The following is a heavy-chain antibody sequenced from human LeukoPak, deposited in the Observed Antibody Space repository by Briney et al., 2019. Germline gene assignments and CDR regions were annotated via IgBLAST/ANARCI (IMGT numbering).Heavy chain of an antibody. CDR3: ARDSRFGDVWGTDIDY. J-gene: IGHJ4*02. CDR1: GFTFSSYD. CDR2: IGSAGDT. Sequence: GGSLRLSCAASGFTFSSYDMHWVRQTEGKGLEWVSAIGSAGDTSYLGSVKGRFTISRENAKNSLYLQMNSLRAEDTAVYYCARDSRFGDVWGTDIDYWGQGTLVTVSS. V-gene: IGHV3-13*01. D-gene: IGHD3-10*01.